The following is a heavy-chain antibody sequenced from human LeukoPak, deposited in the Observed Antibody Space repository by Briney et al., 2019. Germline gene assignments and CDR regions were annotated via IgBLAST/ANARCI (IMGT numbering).Heavy chain of an antibody. CDR1: GGSFSGYY. CDR3: ARDLAEDYCTNGVCSGGDY. CDR2: INHSGST. D-gene: IGHD2-8*01. V-gene: IGHV4-34*01. J-gene: IGHJ4*02. Sequence: SETLSLTCAVYGGSFSGYYWSWIRQPPAKGLEWVGEINHSGSTNYNPSLKSRVPISVDTSKNQFSLKLSSVTAADTAVYYCARDLAEDYCTNGVCSGGDYWGQGTLVTVSS.